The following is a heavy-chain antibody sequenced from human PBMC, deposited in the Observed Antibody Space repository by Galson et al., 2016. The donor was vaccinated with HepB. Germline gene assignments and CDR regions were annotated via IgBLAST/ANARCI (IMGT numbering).Heavy chain of an antibody. Sequence: SLRLSCAASGFTFSKYWMSWVRQAPGKRLEWVANIKQDGSEKDYVDSVKGRFTISRDNAKNTLYLQMNSLRAEDAAVYYCARGQGGYSSSWHDYWGQGTLVTVSS. J-gene: IGHJ4*02. CDR1: GFTFSKYW. V-gene: IGHV3-7*01. CDR3: ARGQGGYSSSWHDY. D-gene: IGHD6-13*01. CDR2: IKQDGSEK.